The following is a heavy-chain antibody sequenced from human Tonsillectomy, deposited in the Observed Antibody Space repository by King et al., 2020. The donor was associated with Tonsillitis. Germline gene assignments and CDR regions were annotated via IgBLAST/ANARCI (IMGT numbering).Heavy chain of an antibody. J-gene: IGHJ1*01. D-gene: IGHD3-22*01. CDR2: IIPIFGTA. CDR1: GGTFSSYA. V-gene: IGHV1-69*01. CDR3: ARVGPNYYDSSGYPRADFQH. Sequence: QLVQSGAEVKKPGSSVKVSCKASGGTFSSYAISWVRQAPGQGLEWMGGIIPIFGTADYAQKFQGRVTITADESTSTAYMELSSLRSEDTAVYYCARVGPNYYDSSGYPRADFQHWGQGTLVTVSS.